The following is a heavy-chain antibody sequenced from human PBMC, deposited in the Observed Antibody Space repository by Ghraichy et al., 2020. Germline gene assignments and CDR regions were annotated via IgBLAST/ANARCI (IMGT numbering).Heavy chain of an antibody. CDR2: ISYDGSNK. V-gene: IGHV3-30*18. D-gene: IGHD3-16*01. Sequence: GGSLRLSCVASGFTFSSYGMHWVRQAPGKGLEWVAVISYDGSNKYYGDSVKGRFTISRDNSKNTLYLQMNSLRAEDTAVYYCAKDLGRIRFGYYFNYWGQGTLVTVSS. CDR1: GFTFSSYG. J-gene: IGHJ4*02. CDR3: AKDLGRIRFGYYFNY.